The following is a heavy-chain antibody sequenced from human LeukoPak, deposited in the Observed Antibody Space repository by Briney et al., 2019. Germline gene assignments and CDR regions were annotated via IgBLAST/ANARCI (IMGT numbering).Heavy chain of an antibody. J-gene: IGHJ4*02. Sequence: ASVKVSCKASGYTFTSYYMHLVRQAPGQGLEWMGIINPSGGSTSYAQKFQGRVTMTRDTSTSTVYMELSSLRSEDTAVYYCARGPYYYDSSGYYPEHYFDYWGQGTLVTVSS. CDR1: GYTFTSYY. D-gene: IGHD3-22*01. V-gene: IGHV1-46*01. CDR3: ARGPYYYDSSGYYPEHYFDY. CDR2: INPSGGST.